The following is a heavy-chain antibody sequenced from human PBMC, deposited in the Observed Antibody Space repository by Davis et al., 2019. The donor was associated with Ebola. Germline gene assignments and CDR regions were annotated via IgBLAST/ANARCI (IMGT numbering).Heavy chain of an antibody. Sequence: GESLKISCAASGFTFSSYEMNWVRQAPGKGLEWVSSISSSSSYIYYADSVKGRFTISRDNAKNSLYLQMNSLRAEDTAVYYCASGVWFGGDYWGQGTLVTVSS. CDR2: ISSSSSYI. V-gene: IGHV3-21*01. J-gene: IGHJ4*02. CDR3: ASGVWFGGDY. D-gene: IGHD3-10*01. CDR1: GFTFSSYE.